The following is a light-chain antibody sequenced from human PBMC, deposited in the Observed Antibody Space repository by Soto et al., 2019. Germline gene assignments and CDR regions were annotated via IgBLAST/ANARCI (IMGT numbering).Light chain of an antibody. CDR3: QQYGSSPRT. Sequence: EIVLTQSPGTLSLSPGERATLSCRASQTVSSTYLGWYQQKPGQAPRLLIYGAYSRATGIQDRFSGTGSGTDFTLTISRLEPEDFAVYYCQQYGSSPRTVGQGTKVDIK. CDR2: GAY. J-gene: IGKJ1*01. V-gene: IGKV3-20*01. CDR1: QTVSSTY.